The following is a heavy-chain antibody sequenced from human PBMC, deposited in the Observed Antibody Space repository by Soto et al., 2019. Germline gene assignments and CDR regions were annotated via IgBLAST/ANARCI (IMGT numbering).Heavy chain of an antibody. V-gene: IGHV4-61*01. CDR2: IYYSGST. CDR3: ARLSSIAVAATV. D-gene: IGHD6-19*01. CDR1: GGSVSSGSYF. J-gene: IGHJ4*02. Sequence: QVQLQESGPGLVKPSETLSLTCTVSGGSVSSGSYFWSWIRQPPGKGLEWIGYIYYSGSTNYNPSLKSRVTISVDTSKTQFSLKLSSVTAADTAVYYCARLSSIAVAATVWGQGTLVTVSS.